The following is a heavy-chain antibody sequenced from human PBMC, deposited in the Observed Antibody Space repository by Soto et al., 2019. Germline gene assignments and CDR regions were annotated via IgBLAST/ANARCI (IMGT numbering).Heavy chain of an antibody. J-gene: IGHJ4*02. CDR1: GFTFSSYA. D-gene: IGHD6-6*01. CDR3: ARDAGQLARWFYFYY. CDR2: ISYDGSNK. V-gene: IGHV3-30-3*01. Sequence: PGGSLRLSCAASGFTFSSYAMHWVRQAPGKGLEWVAVISYDGSNKYYADSVKGRFTISRDNSKNTLYLQMNSLRAEDTAVYYCARDAGQLARWFYFYYWGQGTLVTVSS.